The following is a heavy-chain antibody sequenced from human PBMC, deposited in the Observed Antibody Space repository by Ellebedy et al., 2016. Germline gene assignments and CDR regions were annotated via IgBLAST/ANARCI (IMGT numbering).Heavy chain of an antibody. D-gene: IGHD3-10*01. CDR2: ISYDGSNK. Sequence: GESLKISCAASGFTFSSYAMHWVRQAPGKGLEWVAVISYDGSNKYYADSVKGRFTISRDNSKNTLYLQMNSLRAEDTAVYYCARDVLLWFGELNWYFDLWGRGTLVTVSS. J-gene: IGHJ2*01. V-gene: IGHV3-30-3*01. CDR1: GFTFSSYA. CDR3: ARDVLLWFGELNWYFDL.